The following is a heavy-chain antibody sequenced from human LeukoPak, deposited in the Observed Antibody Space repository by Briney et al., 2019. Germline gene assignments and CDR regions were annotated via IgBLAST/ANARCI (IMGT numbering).Heavy chain of an antibody. CDR3: ASQGPVVTAAMILNNWFDP. J-gene: IGHJ5*02. Sequence: PSETLSLTCAGYGGSFSDFYWGWIRHRPGKGLVWIGEINNSGSTNYNPSLKSRVTISVDTSKNQFSLKLSSVTAAHTAVYYCASQGPVVTAAMILNNWFDPWGQGTLVTVSS. CDR2: INNSGST. CDR1: GGSFSDFY. D-gene: IGHD2-2*01. V-gene: IGHV4-34*01.